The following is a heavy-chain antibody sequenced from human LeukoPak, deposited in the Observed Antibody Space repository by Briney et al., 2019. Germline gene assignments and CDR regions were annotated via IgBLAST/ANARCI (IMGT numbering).Heavy chain of an antibody. CDR2: IYYSGST. CDR1: GGSISSYY. D-gene: IGHD5-18*01. V-gene: IGHV4-59*12. CDR3: ASHGYRGHYH. Sequence: SSETLSLTCTVSGGSISSYYWSWIRQPPGKGLEWIGYIYYSGSTNYNPSLESRVTMSVDTSKNQFSLKLSSVTAADTAVYYCASHGYRGHYHWGQGTLVTVFS. J-gene: IGHJ1*01.